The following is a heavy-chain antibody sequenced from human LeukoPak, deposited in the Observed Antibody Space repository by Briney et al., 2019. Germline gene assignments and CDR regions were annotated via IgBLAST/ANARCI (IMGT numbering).Heavy chain of an antibody. J-gene: IGHJ6*03. CDR3: ARDRYSSGWSDYMDV. CDR1: GFTFSSYW. Sequence: GGSLRLSCAASGFTFSSYWMSWVRQAPGKGLEWVANIKQDGSEKYYVDSVKGRFTISRDNAKNSLYLQMNSLRAEDTAVYYCARDRYSSGWSDYMDVWGKGTTLTVSS. CDR2: IKQDGSEK. D-gene: IGHD6-19*01. V-gene: IGHV3-7*01.